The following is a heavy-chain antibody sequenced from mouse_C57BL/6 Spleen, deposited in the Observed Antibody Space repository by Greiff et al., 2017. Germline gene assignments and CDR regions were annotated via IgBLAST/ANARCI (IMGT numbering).Heavy chain of an antibody. D-gene: IGHD2-3*01. Sequence: VKVVESGAELARPGASVKLSCKASGYTFTSYGISWVKQRTGQGLEWIGEIYPRSGNTYYNEKFKGKATLTADKSSSTAYMELRSLTSEDSAVYFCAREGEIYDGSYFDYWGQGTTLTVSS. J-gene: IGHJ2*01. CDR3: AREGEIYDGSYFDY. CDR2: IYPRSGNT. V-gene: IGHV1-81*01. CDR1: GYTFTSYG.